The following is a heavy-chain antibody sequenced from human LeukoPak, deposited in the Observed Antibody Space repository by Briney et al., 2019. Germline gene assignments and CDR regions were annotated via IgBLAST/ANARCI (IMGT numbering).Heavy chain of an antibody. CDR3: ARDREYSSSWAFDI. D-gene: IGHD6-6*01. CDR1: GFTFSTYG. Sequence: GGSLRLSCAASGFTFSTYGMNWVRQAPGKGLEWVSAISGRDGNTYYADSVKGRFTISRDNSKNTLYLQMNSLRAEDTAVYYCARDREYSSSWAFDIWGQGTMVTVSS. CDR2: ISGRDGNT. J-gene: IGHJ3*02. V-gene: IGHV3-23*01.